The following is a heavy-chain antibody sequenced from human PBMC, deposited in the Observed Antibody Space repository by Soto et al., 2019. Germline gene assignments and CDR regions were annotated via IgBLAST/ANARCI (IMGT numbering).Heavy chain of an antibody. Sequence: SVKVSCKASGGTFSSYAISWVRQAPGQGLEWMGGIIPIFGTANYAQKFQGRVTITADKSTSTAYMELSSLRSEDTAVYYCAREMAPGIAAAGTSGDNWFDPWG. CDR3: AREMAPGIAAAGTSGDNWFDP. CDR1: GGTFSSYA. D-gene: IGHD6-13*01. V-gene: IGHV1-69*06. J-gene: IGHJ5*02. CDR2: IIPIFGTA.